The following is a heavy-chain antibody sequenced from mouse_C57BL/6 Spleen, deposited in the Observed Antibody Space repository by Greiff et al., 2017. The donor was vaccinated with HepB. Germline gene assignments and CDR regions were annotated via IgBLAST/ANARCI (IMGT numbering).Heavy chain of an antibody. J-gene: IGHJ2*01. CDR1: GYTFTSYW. D-gene: IGHD4-1*01. CDR3: ARLGGDYYDY. CDR2: IYPSDSET. Sequence: QVQLQQPGAELVRPGSSVKLSCKASGYTFTSYWMDWVKQRPGQGLEWIGNIYPSDSETHYNQKFKDKATLTVDKSSSTACMQLGSLTSEDSAVYYCARLGGDYYDYWGQGTTLTVSS. V-gene: IGHV1-61*01.